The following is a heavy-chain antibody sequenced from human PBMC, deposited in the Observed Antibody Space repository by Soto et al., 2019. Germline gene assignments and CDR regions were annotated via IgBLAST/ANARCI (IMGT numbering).Heavy chain of an antibody. CDR2: IYYSGIT. J-gene: IGHJ4*02. V-gene: IGHV4-39*01. Sequence: SETLSLTCTVSGVSISNSSYYWGWIRRPPGKGLEWIGTIYYSGITYYNPSLKSRVTISVDTSKNQFSLKLTSVTAADTAVYYCATHGSNWGQGTLVTVSS. CDR1: GVSISNSSYY. CDR3: ATHGSN.